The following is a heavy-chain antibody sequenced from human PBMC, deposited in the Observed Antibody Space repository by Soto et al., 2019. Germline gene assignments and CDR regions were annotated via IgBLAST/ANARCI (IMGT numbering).Heavy chain of an antibody. D-gene: IGHD3-16*01. Sequence: GASVKVSCKASGYTFTSYGISWVRQAPGQGLEWMGWISAYNGNTNYAQKLQGRVTMTTDTSTSTAYMELRSLRSDDTAVYYCARVEDYDYIWGSSNWFDPWGQGTLVTVSS. CDR3: ARVEDYDYIWGSSNWFDP. CDR2: ISAYNGNT. J-gene: IGHJ5*02. V-gene: IGHV1-18*01. CDR1: GYTFTSYG.